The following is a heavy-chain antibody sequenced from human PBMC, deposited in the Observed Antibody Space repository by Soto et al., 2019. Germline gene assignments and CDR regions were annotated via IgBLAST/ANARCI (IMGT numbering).Heavy chain of an antibody. CDR1: GFTFSDYR. CDR3: GRRADGGRDDY. J-gene: IGHJ4*02. CDR2: LDSDGSGT. Sequence: PGGSLRLSCAASGFTFSDYRMFWVRQAPGKGLEWVSRLDSDGSGTSYAASVKGRFTISRDNAKNTVYLQMNSLRAEDTAVYYCGRRADGGRDDYWGQGTLVTVSS. V-gene: IGHV3-74*01.